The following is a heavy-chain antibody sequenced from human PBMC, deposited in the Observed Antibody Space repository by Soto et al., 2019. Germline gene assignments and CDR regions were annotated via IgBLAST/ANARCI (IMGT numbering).Heavy chain of an antibody. CDR3: VTAVRTRLDN. CDR2: IRQSGDRS. D-gene: IGHD3-10*01. Sequence: PGGSLRLSCAASGFIFSNFAMYWVRRAPGKGLEWVSSIRQSGDRSSYADSAKGRFTISRGNSKNTLYLQMNGLRLDDTAVYYCVTAVRTRLDNWGPGTLVTVSS. V-gene: IGHV3-23*01. J-gene: IGHJ4*02. CDR1: GFIFSNFA.